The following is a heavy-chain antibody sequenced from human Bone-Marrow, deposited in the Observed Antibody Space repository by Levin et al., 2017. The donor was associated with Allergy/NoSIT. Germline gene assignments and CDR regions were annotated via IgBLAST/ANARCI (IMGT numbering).Heavy chain of an antibody. J-gene: IGHJ6*03. D-gene: IGHD2/OR15-2a*01. CDR1: FFLFSSSA. V-gene: IGHV3-30*03. CDR2: VSYDASKK. CDR3: VRFDGQNNPSSYIDV. Sequence: SLLLSFSSSFFLFSSSAFHWVRQAPGRGLEWVAVVSYDASKKYYVDSVKGRFTISRDDSKNTVYLQMNSLRPEDTAVYYCVRFDGQNNPSSYIDVWGKGTTVIVSS.